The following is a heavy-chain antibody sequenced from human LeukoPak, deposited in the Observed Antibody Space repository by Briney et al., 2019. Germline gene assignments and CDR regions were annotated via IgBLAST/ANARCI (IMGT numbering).Heavy chain of an antibody. Sequence: ASVKVSCTASGYTFTGHYMHWVRQAPGQGLEWMAWINPNSGGTNYAQKFQGRVTVTRDTSISTAYMELSSLRSDDTAVYYCARELWVLAGTRGGAFDIWGQGTMVAVSS. J-gene: IGHJ3*02. V-gene: IGHV1-2*02. D-gene: IGHD1-1*01. CDR1: GYTFTGHY. CDR3: ARELWVLAGTRGGAFDI. CDR2: INPNSGGT.